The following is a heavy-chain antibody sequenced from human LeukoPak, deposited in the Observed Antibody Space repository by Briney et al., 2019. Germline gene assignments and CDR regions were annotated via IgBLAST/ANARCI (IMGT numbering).Heavy chain of an antibody. CDR2: IYYSGST. J-gene: IGHJ3*02. CDR3: ARPSTDYVWGSYRTGAFDI. D-gene: IGHD3-16*02. CDR1: GGSISSSSYY. V-gene: IGHV4-39*01. Sequence: KPSETLSLTCTVSGGSISSSSYYWGWIRQPPGKWLEWIGSIYYSGSTYYNPSLKSRVTISVDTSKNQFSLKLSSVTAADTAVYYCARPSTDYVWGSYRTGAFDIWGQGTMVTVSS.